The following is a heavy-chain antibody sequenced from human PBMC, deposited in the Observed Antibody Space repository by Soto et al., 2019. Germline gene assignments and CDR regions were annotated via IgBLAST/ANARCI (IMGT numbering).Heavy chain of an antibody. D-gene: IGHD4-17*01. CDR3: TRKATATVTTT. Sequence: GGSLRLSCAASGFTFGPFWMHWVRQAPGKGLVWLSHINSDGSTRNYADSVKGRFTISRDNAKNKVYLQMNSLRAEDTAVYYCTRKATATVTTTWGQGTLVTVSS. V-gene: IGHV3-74*01. J-gene: IGHJ4*02. CDR2: INSDGSTR. CDR1: GFTFGPFW.